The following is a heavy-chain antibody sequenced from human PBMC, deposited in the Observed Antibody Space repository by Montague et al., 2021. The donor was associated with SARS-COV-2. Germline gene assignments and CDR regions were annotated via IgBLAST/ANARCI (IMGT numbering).Heavy chain of an antibody. CDR3: ARHIAGSGNAFDI. CDR1: GGSISSSSYY. Sequence: SETLSLTCIVSGGSISSSSYYWGWIRQPPGKGLEWIGSIYYSGSTYYKSSLKSRVTISVDTSKNQSSLRLSSVTAADTAVYYCARHIAGSGNAFDIWGQGTMVTVSS. J-gene: IGHJ3*02. V-gene: IGHV4-39*01. D-gene: IGHD3-10*01. CDR2: IYYSGST.